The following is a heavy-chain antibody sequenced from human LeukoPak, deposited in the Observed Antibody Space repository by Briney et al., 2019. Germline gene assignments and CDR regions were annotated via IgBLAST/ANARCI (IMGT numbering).Heavy chain of an antibody. CDR1: GFTFSSYS. CDR2: LTTGGTP. CDR3: AREQWLDY. J-gene: IGHJ4*02. D-gene: IGHD6-19*01. Sequence: GGSLRLSCAASGFTFSSYSMNWVRQAPGKGLEWVSVLTTGGTPYYAVSVKGRFTISRDESKNTLYLQMNILGAEDTAVYYCAREQWLDYWGQGTLVAVSS. V-gene: IGHV3-53*01.